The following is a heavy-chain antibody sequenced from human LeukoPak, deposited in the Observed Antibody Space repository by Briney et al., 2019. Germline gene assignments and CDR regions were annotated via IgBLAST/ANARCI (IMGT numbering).Heavy chain of an antibody. CDR1: GFTFSSYA. V-gene: IGHV3-23*01. CDR2: ISGSGGST. CDR3: AKDQGRIQLWLQDY. J-gene: IGHJ4*02. D-gene: IGHD5-18*01. Sequence: GGSLRLSCAASGFTFSSYAMSWVRQAPGKGLEWVSAISGSGGSTYYADSVKGRFTISRGNPKNTLYLQMNSLRAEDTAVYYCAKDQGRIQLWLQDYWGQGTLVTVSS.